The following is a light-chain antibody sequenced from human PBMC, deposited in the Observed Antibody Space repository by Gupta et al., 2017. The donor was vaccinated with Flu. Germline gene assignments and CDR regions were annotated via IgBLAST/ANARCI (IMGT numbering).Light chain of an antibody. CDR1: SNDVGGYNR. Sequence: QSALTQPASVSGSPGQSITISCTGTSNDVGGYNRVSWHQHHPGKAPKLIIYEVSERPSGVADRFSGSKSGKTASLTISGLQAEDEAEYYCGSDTTSVTVVFGGGTKVTVV. V-gene: IGLV2-14*01. CDR2: EVS. J-gene: IGLJ2*01. CDR3: GSDTTSVTVV.